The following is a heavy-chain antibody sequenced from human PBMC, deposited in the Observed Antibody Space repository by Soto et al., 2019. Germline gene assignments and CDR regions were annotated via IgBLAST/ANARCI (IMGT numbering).Heavy chain of an antibody. Sequence: EVQLVESGGGLVKPGGSLRLSCAASGFTFSNAWMSWVRQAPGKGLEWVGRIKSQTDGGTTDYAAPVKGRFTISRDDSKITLYLQMNSLKTEGSAVYYCTTGTTCDFRCGYHPIYCMDVWGQGSTVAVFS. V-gene: IGHV3-15*01. CDR2: IKSQTDGGTT. CDR3: TTGTTCDFRCGYHPIYCMDV. J-gene: IGHJ6*02. D-gene: IGHD3-3*01. CDR1: GFTFSNAW.